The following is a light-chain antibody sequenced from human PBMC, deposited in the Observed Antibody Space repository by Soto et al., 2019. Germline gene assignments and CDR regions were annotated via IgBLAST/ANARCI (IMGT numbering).Light chain of an antibody. Sequence: EIVVTQSPGTLSLSPGERATLSCRASQAISSSFLAWYQQKPGQAPRLLMYGAYYRSAGIPDRFSGSGSGTDFTLTISILEPEDFAVYYCQHYGSSLWTFGQGTKVDIK. V-gene: IGKV3-20*01. CDR3: QHYGSSLWT. J-gene: IGKJ1*01. CDR1: QAISSSF. CDR2: GAY.